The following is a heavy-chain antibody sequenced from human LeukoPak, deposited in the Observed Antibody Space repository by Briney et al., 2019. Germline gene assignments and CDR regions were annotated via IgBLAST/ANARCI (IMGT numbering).Heavy chain of an antibody. CDR3: AIYYDSSGYETMNAFDI. J-gene: IGHJ3*02. CDR2: ISYDGSNK. V-gene: IGHV3-30*03. D-gene: IGHD3-22*01. Sequence: PGGSLRLSCAASGFTFSSYGMHWVRQAPGKGLEWVAVISYDGSNKYYADSVKGRFTISRDNSKNTLYLQMNSLRVEDTAVYYCAIYYDSSGYETMNAFDIWAKGQWSSSLQ. CDR1: GFTFSSYG.